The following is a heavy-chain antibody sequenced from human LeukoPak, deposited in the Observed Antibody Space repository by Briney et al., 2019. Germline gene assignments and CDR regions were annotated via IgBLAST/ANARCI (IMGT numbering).Heavy chain of an antibody. Sequence: SETLSLTCTVSGGSIRSSSYYWGWIRQSPGKGLEWIGSIYYSGSTYYNPSLKSRVTISVDTSKNQFSLKLSSVTAADTAMYYCARVRSSGWGKGFDYWGQGTLVTVSS. D-gene: IGHD6-19*01. CDR3: ARVRSSGWGKGFDY. CDR1: GGSIRSSSYY. J-gene: IGHJ4*02. CDR2: IYYSGST. V-gene: IGHV4-39*07.